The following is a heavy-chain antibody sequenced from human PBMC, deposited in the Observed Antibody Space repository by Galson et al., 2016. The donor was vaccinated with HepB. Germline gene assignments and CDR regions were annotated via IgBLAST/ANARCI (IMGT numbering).Heavy chain of an antibody. V-gene: IGHV2-5*02. D-gene: IGHD6-19*01. Sequence: ALVKPTQTLTLTCSLSGFSVSTTGEGVGWIRQSPGEALEWLALIYWDDDKQYIPSLRGRLTVTKDTSRNQVVLTMTNVDPKDTGTYYCARRRGAVAALHFDSGGQGTLVTVSS. CDR1: GFSVSTTGEG. CDR2: IYWDDDK. J-gene: IGHJ4*02. CDR3: ARRRGAVAALHFDS.